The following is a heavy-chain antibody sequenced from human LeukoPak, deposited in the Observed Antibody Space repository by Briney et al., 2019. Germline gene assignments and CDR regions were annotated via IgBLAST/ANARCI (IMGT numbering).Heavy chain of an antibody. V-gene: IGHV3-49*04. CDR2: IRSKAYGGTT. CDR1: GFTFGDYA. Sequence: PGGSLRLSCTASGFTFGDYAMSWVRQAPGKGLEWVGFIRSKAYGGTTEYAASVKGRFTISRDDSKSIAYLQMNSLKTEDTAVYYCSNYYDSSGNYAYYYYYMDVRGKGTTVTVSS. J-gene: IGHJ6*03. D-gene: IGHD3-22*01. CDR3: SNYYDSSGNYAYYYYYMDV.